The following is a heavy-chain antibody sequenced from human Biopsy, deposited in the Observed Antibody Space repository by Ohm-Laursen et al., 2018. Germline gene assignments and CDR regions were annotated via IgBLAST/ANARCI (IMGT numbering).Heavy chain of an antibody. V-gene: IGHV4-39*01. CDR3: ARHSLDDFWSGAHYYFDY. Sequence: SDTLSLTCSVSGGSISSRNHYWGWLRQPPGKGLEWIGHVYYSGSTFYNSSLESRVTVSVDTSKNQFPLRLTSMSASDTAVYYCARHSLDDFWSGAHYYFDYWGLGTLVTVSS. CDR1: GGSISSRNHY. D-gene: IGHD3-3*01. CDR2: VYYSGST. J-gene: IGHJ4*02.